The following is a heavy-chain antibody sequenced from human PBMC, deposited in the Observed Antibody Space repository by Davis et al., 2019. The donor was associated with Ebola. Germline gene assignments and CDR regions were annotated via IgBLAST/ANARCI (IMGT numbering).Heavy chain of an antibody. V-gene: IGHV3-7*01. CDR2: VKQDGSDT. CDR1: GFRFSGYW. CDR3: ATLPGGRGMDV. J-gene: IGHJ6*02. Sequence: GESLKISCVASGFRFSGYWMNWVRQAPGKGLEWVANVKQDGSDTYYVDSVKGRFIISRDNTKNSIYLEMNDLRVDDTAVYYCATLPGGRGMDVWGQGTTVTVSS. D-gene: IGHD3-10*01.